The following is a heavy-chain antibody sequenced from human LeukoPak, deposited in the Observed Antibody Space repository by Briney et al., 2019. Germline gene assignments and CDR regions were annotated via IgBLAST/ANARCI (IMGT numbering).Heavy chain of an antibody. Sequence: GASVTVSCTASGYTFTSYGISWVRQAPGQGLEWMGWISAYNGNTNYAQKLQGRVTMTTDTSTSTAYMELRSLRSDDTAVYYCARALQGNYDSSGYYPSVDYWGQGTLVTVSS. D-gene: IGHD3-22*01. J-gene: IGHJ4*02. CDR2: ISAYNGNT. V-gene: IGHV1-18*01. CDR1: GYTFTSYG. CDR3: ARALQGNYDSSGYYPSVDY.